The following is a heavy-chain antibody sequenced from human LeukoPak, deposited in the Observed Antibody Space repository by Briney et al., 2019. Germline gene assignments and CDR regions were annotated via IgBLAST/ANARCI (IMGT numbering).Heavy chain of an antibody. CDR1: GFTFSRYW. CDR3: VKWSRGFDY. J-gene: IGHJ4*02. V-gene: IGHV3-9*01. Sequence: PGGSLRLSCAASGFTFSRYWMHWVRQAPGKGLVWVSCISWNSGSIGYADSVKGRFTISRDNAKNSLYLQMNSLRAEDTALYYCVKWSRGFDYWGQGTLVTVSS. D-gene: IGHD1-26*01. CDR2: ISWNSGSI.